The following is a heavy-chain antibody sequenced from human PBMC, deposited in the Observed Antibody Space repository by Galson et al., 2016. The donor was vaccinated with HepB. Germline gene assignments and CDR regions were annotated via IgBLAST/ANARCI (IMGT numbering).Heavy chain of an antibody. CDR3: AKVPEPEGPYFYFGMDV. V-gene: IGHV3-30*04. J-gene: IGHJ6*04. Sequence: SLRLSCAASGFIFSGYAMHWVRQAPGKGLEWVAVISNDGSNEYYADSVRGRFTISRDNSKSTLYLQMNSLRDEDTAVYYCAKVPEPEGPYFYFGMDVWGKGTTVIVSS. CDR2: ISNDGSNE. CDR1: GFIFSGYA. D-gene: IGHD1-14*01.